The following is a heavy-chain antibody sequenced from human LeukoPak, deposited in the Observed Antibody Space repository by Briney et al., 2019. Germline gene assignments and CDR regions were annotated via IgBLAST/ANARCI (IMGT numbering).Heavy chain of an antibody. Sequence: GGSLRLSCAASGFTFSSYGMHWVRQAPGKGLEWLAVIWYDGSNKYYADSVKGRFTISRDNSKNTLYLQMNSLRAEDTAVYYCARAVAQGGVDYWGQGTLVTVSS. D-gene: IGHD2-21*01. CDR1: GFTFSSYG. CDR3: ARAVAQGGVDY. J-gene: IGHJ4*02. CDR2: IWYDGSNK. V-gene: IGHV3-33*01.